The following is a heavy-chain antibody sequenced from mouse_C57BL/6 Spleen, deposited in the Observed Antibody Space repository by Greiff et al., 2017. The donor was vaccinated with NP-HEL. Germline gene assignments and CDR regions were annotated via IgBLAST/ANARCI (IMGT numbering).Heavy chain of an antibody. CDR3: ARYRNGSSPAWFAY. CDR1: GYTFTSYT. CDR2: INPSSGYT. J-gene: IGHJ3*01. V-gene: IGHV1-4*01. Sequence: QVQLQQSGAELASPGASVKMSCKASGYTFTSYTMHWVKQRPGQGLEWIGYINPSSGYTKYNQKFKDKATLTADKSSSTAYMQLSSLTSEDSAVYYCARYRNGSSPAWFAYWGQGTLVTVSA. D-gene: IGHD1-1*01.